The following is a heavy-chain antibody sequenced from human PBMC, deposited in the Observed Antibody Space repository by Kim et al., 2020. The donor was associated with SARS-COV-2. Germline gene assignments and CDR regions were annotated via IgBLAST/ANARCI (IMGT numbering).Heavy chain of an antibody. CDR1: GFTFSSYG. Sequence: GGSLRLSCAASGFTFSSYGMHWVHQAPGKGLEWVAVIWYDGSNKYYADSVKGRFTISRDNSKNTLYLQMNSLRAEDTAVYYCASDSPTTRSLTYWGQGTLVTVSS. CDR3: ASDSPTTRSLTY. D-gene: IGHD1-20*01. V-gene: IGHV3-33*01. CDR2: IWYDGSNK. J-gene: IGHJ4*02.